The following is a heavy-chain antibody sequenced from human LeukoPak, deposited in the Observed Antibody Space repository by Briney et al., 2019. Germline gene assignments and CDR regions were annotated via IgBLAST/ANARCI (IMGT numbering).Heavy chain of an antibody. J-gene: IGHJ4*02. CDR3: AKDDDSVVVAATRDY. CDR1: GFTFDDYA. CDR2: ISGSGGST. Sequence: TGGSLRLSCAASGFTFDDYAMSWVRQAPGKGLERVSAISGSGGSTYYADSVKGRFTISRDNSKNTLYLQMNSLRAEDTAVYYCAKDDDSVVVAATRDYWGQGTLVTVSS. D-gene: IGHD2-15*01. V-gene: IGHV3-23*01.